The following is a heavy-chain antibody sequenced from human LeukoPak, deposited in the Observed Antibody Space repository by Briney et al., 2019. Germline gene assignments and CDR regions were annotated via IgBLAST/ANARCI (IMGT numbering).Heavy chain of an antibody. Sequence: PSETLSLTCTVSGGSISSYYWSWIRQPPGKGLEWIGYIYYSGSTNYSASLKSRLIISVDTSKNQFSLKLSSVTAADTAVYYCASTYGSSGLGYFDLWGRGTLVTVSS. D-gene: IGHD6-13*01. J-gene: IGHJ2*01. CDR3: ASTYGSSGLGYFDL. CDR2: IYYSGST. CDR1: GGSISSYY. V-gene: IGHV4-59*01.